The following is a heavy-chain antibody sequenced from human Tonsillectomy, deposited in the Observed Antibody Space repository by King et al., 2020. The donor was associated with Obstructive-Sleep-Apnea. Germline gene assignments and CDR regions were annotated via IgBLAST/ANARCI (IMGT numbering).Heavy chain of an antibody. CDR2: IYYSGST. Sequence: QLQESGPGLVKHSQTLSLTCTVSGGPISSGDYYWSWIRQPPGKGLEWIGYIYYSGSTPYNPSLKSRLTISADTSKNQFSLKLSSVTAADTAVYYCARSDYFDTSGYLVWGQGTLVTVSS. CDR3: ARSDYFDTSGYLV. CDR1: GGPISSGDYY. V-gene: IGHV4-30-4*01. J-gene: IGHJ4*02. D-gene: IGHD3-22*01.